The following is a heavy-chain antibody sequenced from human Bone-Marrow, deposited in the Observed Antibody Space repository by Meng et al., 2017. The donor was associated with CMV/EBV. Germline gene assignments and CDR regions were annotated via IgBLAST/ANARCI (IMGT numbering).Heavy chain of an antibody. Sequence: GESLKISCAASGFTFSSYGMHWVRQAPGKGLEWVAVMWSDGSNKYYADSVKGRFTISRDNSKNTLYLQMNSLRAEDTAVYYCAKFVRVVVVPAASDCGQGTLVTVSS. CDR3: AKFVRVVVVPAASD. CDR2: MWSDGSNK. J-gene: IGHJ4*02. D-gene: IGHD2-2*01. V-gene: IGHV3-33*06. CDR1: GFTFSSYG.